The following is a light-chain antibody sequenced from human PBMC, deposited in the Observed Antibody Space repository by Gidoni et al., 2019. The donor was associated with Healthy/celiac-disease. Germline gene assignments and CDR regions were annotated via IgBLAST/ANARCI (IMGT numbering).Light chain of an antibody. CDR1: QDISNY. CDR2: DSS. Sequence: DNQMAQAPSSLSASVGDRVTITCQASQDISNYLNWYQQKPGKAPQLLIYDSSNFETGVPSRFSGSGSGTDFISTISSLQPEDIATYYCQQYANLPSITFGQGTRLEIK. J-gene: IGKJ5*01. CDR3: QQYANLPSIT. V-gene: IGKV1-33*01.